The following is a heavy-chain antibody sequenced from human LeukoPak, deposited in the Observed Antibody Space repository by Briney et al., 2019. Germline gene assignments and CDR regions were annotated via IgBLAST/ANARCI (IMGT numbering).Heavy chain of an antibody. J-gene: IGHJ4*02. D-gene: IGHD3-16*01. CDR1: GGSISSYY. CDR3: ARHGAGGVFDY. CDR2: IYYSGST. V-gene: IGHV4-59*08. Sequence: PSETLSLTCTVSGGSISSYYWSWIRQPPGKGLEWIGYIYYSGSTNYNPSLNSRVSMSVDTSKNQFSLNLSSVTAADTAVYYCARHGAGGVFDYWGQGTLVTVSS.